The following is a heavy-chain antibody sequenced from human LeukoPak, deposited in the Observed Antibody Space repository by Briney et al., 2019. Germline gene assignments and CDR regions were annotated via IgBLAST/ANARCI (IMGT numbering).Heavy chain of an antibody. D-gene: IGHD2-21*01. CDR2: IYYSGST. Sequence: SETLSLTCTVSGGSISSGGYYWTWIRQPPGKGLEWIGYIYYSGSTNYNPSLKSRVTMSVDTSKNQFSLKLTSVTAADSAVYYCARQPNSGDYFFDYWGQGTLVTVSS. CDR3: ARQPNSGDYFFDY. CDR1: GGSISSGGYY. V-gene: IGHV4-61*08. J-gene: IGHJ4*02.